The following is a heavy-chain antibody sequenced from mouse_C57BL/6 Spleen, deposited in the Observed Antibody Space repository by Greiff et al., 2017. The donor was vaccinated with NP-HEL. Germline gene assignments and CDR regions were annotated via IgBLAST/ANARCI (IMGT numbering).Heavy chain of an antibody. D-gene: IGHD4-1*01. Sequence: QVQLQQSGPELVKPGASVKISCKASGYAFSSSWMNWVKQRPGKGLEWIGRIYPGDGDTNYNGKFKGKATLTADKSSSTAYMQLSSLTSEYSAVYFCARDWHYAMDYWGQGTSVTVSS. J-gene: IGHJ4*01. CDR1: GYAFSSSW. CDR3: ARDWHYAMDY. CDR2: IYPGDGDT. V-gene: IGHV1-82*01.